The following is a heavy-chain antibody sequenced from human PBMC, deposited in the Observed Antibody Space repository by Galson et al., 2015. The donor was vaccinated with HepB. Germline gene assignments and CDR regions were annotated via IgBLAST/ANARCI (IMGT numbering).Heavy chain of an antibody. Sequence: PALVKPTQTLTLTCTFSGFSLSTSGVGVGWIRQPPGKALEWLALIYWDDDKRYSPSLKSRLTITKDTSKNQVVLTMTNMDPVDTATYYCAHSSSGYYHHINWFDPWGQGTLVTVSS. CDR3: AHSSSGYYHHINWFDP. CDR1: GFSLSTSGVG. CDR2: IYWDDDK. V-gene: IGHV2-5*02. D-gene: IGHD3-22*01. J-gene: IGHJ5*02.